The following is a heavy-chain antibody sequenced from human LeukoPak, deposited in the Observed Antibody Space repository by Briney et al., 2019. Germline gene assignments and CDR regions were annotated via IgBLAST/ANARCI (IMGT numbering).Heavy chain of an antibody. CDR2: ISYDGSNK. V-gene: IGHV3-30-3*01. CDR3: ARELGYYQGNSMDY. Sequence: GGSLRLSCAASGFTFSSYAMHWVRQAPGKGLEWVAVISYDGSNKYYADSVKGRFTISRDNAKNSLYLQMNSLRAEDTAVYYCARELGYYQGNSMDYWGQGTLVTVSS. J-gene: IGHJ4*02. D-gene: IGHD3-16*01. CDR1: GFTFSSYA.